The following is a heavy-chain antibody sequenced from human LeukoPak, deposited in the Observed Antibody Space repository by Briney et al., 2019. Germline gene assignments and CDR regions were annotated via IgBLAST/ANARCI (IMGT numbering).Heavy chain of an antibody. J-gene: IGHJ4*02. CDR3: ATPRYSSSSPYFHY. CDR2: IYTSGST. CDR1: GGSISSYY. V-gene: IGHV4-4*08. Sequence: SSETLSLTCTVSGGSISSYYWSWIRQPPGKGLEWIGYIYTSGSTNYNPSLKSRVTMSVDTSKNQFSLKLSSVTAADTAVYYCATPRYSSSSPYFHYWGQGTLVTVSS. D-gene: IGHD6-13*01.